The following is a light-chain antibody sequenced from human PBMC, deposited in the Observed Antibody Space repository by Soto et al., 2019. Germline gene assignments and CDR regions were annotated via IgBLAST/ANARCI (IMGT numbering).Light chain of an antibody. Sequence: QSVLTQPPSASGTPGQTVTVSCSGSSSNIGSYTVNWYQQLPGTAPKLVIYSNHQRPSGVPDRFSGSKSGTSAYLAISGLQSEDEADYYCAAWDDSLNGSVFGSGTKLTVL. V-gene: IGLV1-44*01. CDR3: AAWDDSLNGSV. CDR2: SNH. CDR1: SSNIGSYT. J-gene: IGLJ1*01.